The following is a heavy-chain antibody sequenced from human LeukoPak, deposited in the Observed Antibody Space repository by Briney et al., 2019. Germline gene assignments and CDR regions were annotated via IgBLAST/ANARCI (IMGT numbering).Heavy chain of an antibody. D-gene: IGHD5-18*01. CDR3: ARGRAEWIQLWLRAFDI. CDR1: GGSFSGYY. CDR2: INHSGST. J-gene: IGHJ3*02. V-gene: IGHV4-34*01. Sequence: SETLSLTCAVYGGSFSGYYWSWIRQPPGKGLEWIGEINHSGSTNYNPSLKSRVTISVDTSKNQFSLKLSSVTAADTAVYYCARGRAEWIQLWLRAFDIWGQGTMVTVSS.